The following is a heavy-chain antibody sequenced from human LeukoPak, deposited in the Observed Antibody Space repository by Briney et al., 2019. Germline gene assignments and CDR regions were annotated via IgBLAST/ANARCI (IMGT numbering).Heavy chain of an antibody. J-gene: IGHJ3*02. CDR2: INHSGST. CDR3: ARERSITMVRGESDAFDI. CDR1: GGSFSGYY. D-gene: IGHD3-10*01. V-gene: IGHV4-34*01. Sequence: SETLSLTCAVYGGSFSGYYWSWIRQPPGKGLEWIGEINHSGSTNYNPSLKSRVTISVDTSKNQFSLKLSSVTAADTAVYYCARERSITMVRGESDAFDIWGQGTMVTVSS.